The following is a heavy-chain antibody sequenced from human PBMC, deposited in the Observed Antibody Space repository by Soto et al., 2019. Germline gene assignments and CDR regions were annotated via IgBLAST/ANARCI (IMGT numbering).Heavy chain of an antibody. V-gene: IGHV4-39*01. D-gene: IGHD6-19*01. CDR2: IYYSGST. CDR3: ARRDGTGWYYFDY. CDR1: GGSISSRNYY. J-gene: IGHJ4*02. Sequence: SETLSLTCAVSGGSISSRNYYWGWIRRPPGKGLEWIGSIYYSGSTYYNPSLRSRVTMSVDTSKNQFSLKLTSVTAADTAVYYCARRDGTGWYYFDYWGQGTLVTVSS.